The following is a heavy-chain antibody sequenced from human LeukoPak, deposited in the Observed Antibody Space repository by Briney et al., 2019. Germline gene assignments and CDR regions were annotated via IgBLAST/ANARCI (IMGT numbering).Heavy chain of an antibody. CDR1: GGSISSYY. V-gene: IGHV4-59*01. J-gene: IGHJ4*02. D-gene: IGHD6-19*01. CDR2: IYYSGST. CDR3: AREEGGAVAGSYYFDY. Sequence: SETLSLTCTVSGGSISSYYWSWIRQPPGKGLEWIGYIYYSGSTNYNPSLKSRVTISVDTSKNQFPLKLSSVAAADTAVYYCAREEGGAVAGSYYFDYWGQGTLVTVSS.